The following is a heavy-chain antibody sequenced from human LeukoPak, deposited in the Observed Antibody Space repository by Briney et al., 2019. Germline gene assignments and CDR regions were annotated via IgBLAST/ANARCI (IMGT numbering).Heavy chain of an antibody. CDR3: ARAVRGVMYYFDY. CDR1: GFTVSSNY. Sequence: GGSLRLSCAASGFTVSSNYMSWVRQAPGKGLEWVSVIYSGGSTYYADSVKGRFTISRDNSKNTLYLQMNSLRAEDTAVYYCARAVRGVMYYFDYWGQGTLVTVFS. J-gene: IGHJ4*02. CDR2: IYSGGST. D-gene: IGHD3-10*01. V-gene: IGHV3-66*01.